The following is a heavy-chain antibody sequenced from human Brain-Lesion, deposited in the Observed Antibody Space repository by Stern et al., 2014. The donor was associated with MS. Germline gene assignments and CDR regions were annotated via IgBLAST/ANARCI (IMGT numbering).Heavy chain of an antibody. Sequence: VQLVESGPGLVKPSQTLSLSCTVSGGSISSGGYYWSWIRQPAGKGLEWIGRIFNSGRTSYNPSPQSRGPISIDTSQHHVSLRLNSMTAADTAVYYCARGRVVPGFQYYATDVWGQGTTVIVSS. CDR2: IFNSGRT. D-gene: IGHD2-2*01. V-gene: IGHV4-61*02. CDR1: GGSISSGGYY. CDR3: ARGRVVPGFQYYATDV. J-gene: IGHJ6*02.